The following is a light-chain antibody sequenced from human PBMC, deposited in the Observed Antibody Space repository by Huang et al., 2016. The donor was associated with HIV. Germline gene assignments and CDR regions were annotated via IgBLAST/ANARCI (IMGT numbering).Light chain of an antibody. CDR3: QQRSDWPRT. V-gene: IGKV3-11*01. Sequence: EIVLTQSPATLSLSPGERATLSCRASQSVSSALDWYQQKAGQAPRLLIYGVSNRATGIPARFSGSGSGTDFTLTISSLEPEDFAVYYCQQRSDWPRTFGQGTKLEIK. CDR1: QSVSSA. CDR2: GVS. J-gene: IGKJ2*01.